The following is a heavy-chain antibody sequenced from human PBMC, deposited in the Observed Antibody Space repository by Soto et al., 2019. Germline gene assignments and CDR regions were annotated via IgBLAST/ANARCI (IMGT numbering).Heavy chain of an antibody. J-gene: IGHJ4*02. D-gene: IGHD3-9*01. CDR3: AKGERYFDWLFYFDY. V-gene: IGHV3-23*01. Sequence: EVQLLESGGGLVQPGGSLRLSCAASGFTFSSYAMSWVRQAPGKGLEWVSAFSGSGGSTYYADSVKGRFTISRDNSKNTLYLQMNSLRAEDTAVYYCAKGERYFDWLFYFDYWGQGTLVTVSS. CDR1: GFTFSSYA. CDR2: FSGSGGST.